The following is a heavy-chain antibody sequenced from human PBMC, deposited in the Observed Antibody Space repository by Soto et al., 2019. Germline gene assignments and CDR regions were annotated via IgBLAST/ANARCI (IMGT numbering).Heavy chain of an antibody. Sequence: GGSLRLSCAASGFTFSSYGMHWVRQAPGKGLEWVAVISYDGSNKYYADSVKGRFTISRDNSKNTLYLQMNSLRAEDTAVYYCAKDRHLGRGGYYYYYYMDVWGKGTTVTVSS. V-gene: IGHV3-30*18. CDR3: AKDRHLGRGGYYYYYYMDV. CDR2: ISYDGSNK. D-gene: IGHD3-10*01. CDR1: GFTFSSYG. J-gene: IGHJ6*03.